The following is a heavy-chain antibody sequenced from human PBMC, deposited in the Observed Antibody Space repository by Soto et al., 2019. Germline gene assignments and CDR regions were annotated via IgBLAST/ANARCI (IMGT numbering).Heavy chain of an antibody. V-gene: IGHV4-31*03. J-gene: IGHJ4*02. Sequence: SETLSLTCTVSGGSISSGGYYWSWIRQHPGKGLEWIGYIYYSGSTYYNPSLKSRVTISVDTSKNQFSLKLSSVTAADTAVYYCARDKAAAGPLQDWGQGTLVTVSS. CDR2: IYYSGST. CDR1: GGSISSGGYY. D-gene: IGHD6-13*01. CDR3: ARDKAAAGPLQD.